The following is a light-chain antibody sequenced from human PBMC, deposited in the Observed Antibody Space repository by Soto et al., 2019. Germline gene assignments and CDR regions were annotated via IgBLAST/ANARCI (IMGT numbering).Light chain of an antibody. V-gene: IGKV3-20*01. CDR2: GAS. J-gene: IGKJ1*01. Sequence: EIVLTQSPGTLSLSPGERATLSCRASQSVSSSYLAWYQQKPGQAPRLLIYGASSRAPGITGRFSGSGSGTDFTLTISRLEPEDFAVYYCQQYGSSPPWAFGQGTKVEIK. CDR3: QQYGSSPPWA. CDR1: QSVSSSY.